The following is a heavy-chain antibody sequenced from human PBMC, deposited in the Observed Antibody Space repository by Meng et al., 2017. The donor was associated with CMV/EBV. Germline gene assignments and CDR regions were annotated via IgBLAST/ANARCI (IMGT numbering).Heavy chain of an antibody. CDR2: ISSSSSYI. V-gene: IGHV3-21*01. CDR3: ARVAVPSGQPHYYDSSGYYLKGLLDY. Sequence: GGSLRLSCAASGFTFSSYSMNWVRQAPGKGLEWVSSISSSSSYIYYADSVKGRFTISGDNAKNSLYLQMNSLRAEDTAVYYCARVAVPSGQPHYYDSSGYYLKGLLDYWGQGTLVTVSS. CDR1: GFTFSSYS. J-gene: IGHJ4*02. D-gene: IGHD3-22*01.